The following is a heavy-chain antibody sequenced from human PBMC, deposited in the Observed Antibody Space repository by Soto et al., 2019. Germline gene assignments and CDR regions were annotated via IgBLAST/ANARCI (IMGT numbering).Heavy chain of an antibody. V-gene: IGHV3-23*01. D-gene: IGHD6-13*01. CDR1: GFSFSSYA. J-gene: IGHJ4*02. CDR3: AKDRERDAWYEDS. Sequence: DVQLLESGGGLVEPGGSLTLSCVASGFSFSSYAMTWVRQAPGRGLEWVSVISGSDSSTYYADSVKGRFTISRDNSKNTLYLQMNSLRAEDTAVYYCAKDRERDAWYEDSWGQGTLVTVSS. CDR2: ISGSDSST.